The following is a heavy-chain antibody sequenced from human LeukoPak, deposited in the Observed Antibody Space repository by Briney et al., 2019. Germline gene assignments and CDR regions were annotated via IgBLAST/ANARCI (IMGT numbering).Heavy chain of an antibody. CDR2: IYYTGSI. CDR1: GGSVSSGSYY. CDR3: ARTIYCGGDCYFYWYFDL. J-gene: IGHJ2*01. V-gene: IGHV4-61*01. D-gene: IGHD2-21*02. Sequence: PSETLSLTCTVSGGSVSSGSYYWSWIRQPPGEGLKWLGYIYYTGSINYNPSLKSRVTISADTSKNQFSLKLNSVTAADTAVYYCARTIYCGGDCYFYWYFDLWGRGTLVTVSS.